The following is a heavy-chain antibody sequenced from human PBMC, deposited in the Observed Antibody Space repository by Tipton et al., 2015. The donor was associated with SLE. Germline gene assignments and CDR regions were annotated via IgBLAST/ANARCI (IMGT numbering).Heavy chain of an antibody. J-gene: IGHJ4*02. D-gene: IGHD3-10*01. CDR1: GGSINSGGYY. CDR3: ARRSGTSDYFDY. V-gene: IGHV4-31*03. Sequence: TLSLTCTVSGGSINSGGYYWSWIRQHPGKGLEWIGYIYYTGSTHYNPSLRSRVTISVDTSKTRFSLKVSSVTAADTAVYYCARRSGTSDYFDYWGQGTLVTVSS. CDR2: IYYTGST.